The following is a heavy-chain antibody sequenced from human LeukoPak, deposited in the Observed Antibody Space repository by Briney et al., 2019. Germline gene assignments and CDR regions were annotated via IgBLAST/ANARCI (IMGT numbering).Heavy chain of an antibody. CDR3: ARAGSGYDPSIFDY. D-gene: IGHD5-12*01. J-gene: IGHJ4*02. CDR2: INHSGST. V-gene: IGHV4-34*01. CDR1: GGSFSDYY. Sequence: KPSETLSLTCAVYGGSFSDYYWSWIRQPPGKGLEWIGEINHSGSTNYNPSLKSRVTISVDTSKNQFSLKLSSVTAADTAVYYCARAGSGYDPSIFDYWGQGTLVTVSS.